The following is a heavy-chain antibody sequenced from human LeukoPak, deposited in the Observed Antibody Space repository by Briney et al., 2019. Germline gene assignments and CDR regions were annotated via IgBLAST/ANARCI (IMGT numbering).Heavy chain of an antibody. J-gene: IGHJ4*02. CDR2: INHSGST. D-gene: IGHD2-2*01. CDR3: ARLRNCSSTSCYFDY. V-gene: IGHV4-34*01. CDR1: GGSFSGYY. Sequence: SETLSLTCAVYGGSFSGYYWSWIRQPPGKGLEWIGEINHSGSTNYNPSLKSQVTISVDTSKNQFSLKLSSVTAADTAVYYCARLRNCSSTSCYFDYWGQGTLVTVSS.